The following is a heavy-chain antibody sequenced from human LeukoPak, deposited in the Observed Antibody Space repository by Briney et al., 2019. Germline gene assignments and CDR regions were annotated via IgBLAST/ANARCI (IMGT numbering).Heavy chain of an antibody. D-gene: IGHD2-2*01. CDR1: GGSFSGYY. J-gene: IGHJ5*02. Sequence: SETLSLTCAVYGGSFSGYYWSWIRQPPGKGLEWIGEINHSGSTNYNPSLKSRVTISVDTSKNQFSLKLGSVTAADTAVYYCARGGHCSSTSCYAGGFDNWFDPWGQGTLVTVSS. V-gene: IGHV4-34*01. CDR3: ARGGHCSSTSCYAGGFDNWFDP. CDR2: INHSGST.